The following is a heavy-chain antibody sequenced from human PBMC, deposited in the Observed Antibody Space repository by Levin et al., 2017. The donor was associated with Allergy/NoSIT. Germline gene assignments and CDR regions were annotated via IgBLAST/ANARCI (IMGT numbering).Heavy chain of an antibody. D-gene: IGHD1-26*01. CDR1: GFTFSSYD. CDR2: IGTAGDT. J-gene: IGHJ4*02. Sequence: GGSLRLSCAASGFTFSSYDMHWVRQATGKGLEWVSAIGTAGDTYYPGSVKGRFTISRENAKNSLYLQMNSLRAGDTAVYYCARGGTGKWSPGIVGANLPDYWGQGTLVTVSS. CDR3: ARGGTGKWSPGIVGANLPDY. V-gene: IGHV3-13*01.